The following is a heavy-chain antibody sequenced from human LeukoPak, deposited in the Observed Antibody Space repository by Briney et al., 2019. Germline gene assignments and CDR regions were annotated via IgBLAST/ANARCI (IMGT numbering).Heavy chain of an antibody. CDR1: GGSVSSGSYY. J-gene: IGHJ4*02. Sequence: SETLSLTCTVSGGSVSSGSYYWSWIRQPPGKGLEWIGYIYYSGSTNYNPSLKSRVTISVDTSKNQFSLKLSSVTAADTAVYYCARDRGDDILTGYALDYWGQGTLVTVSS. D-gene: IGHD3-9*01. V-gene: IGHV4-61*01. CDR3: ARDRGDDILTGYALDY. CDR2: IYYSGST.